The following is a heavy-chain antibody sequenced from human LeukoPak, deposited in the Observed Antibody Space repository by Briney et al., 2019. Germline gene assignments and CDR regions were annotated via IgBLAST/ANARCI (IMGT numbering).Heavy chain of an antibody. J-gene: IGHJ4*02. D-gene: IGHD3-10*01. V-gene: IGHV4-39*07. CDR3: ARGPRISLVRGALELDY. CDR2: IYYSGST. Sequence: PSETLSLTCTVSGGSISSSGYYWGWVRQPPGKGLEWIGSIYYSGSTYYNPSLKSRVTISVDTSKNQFSLKLSSVTAADTAVYYCARGPRISLVRGALELDYWGQGTLVTVSS. CDR1: GGSISSSGYY.